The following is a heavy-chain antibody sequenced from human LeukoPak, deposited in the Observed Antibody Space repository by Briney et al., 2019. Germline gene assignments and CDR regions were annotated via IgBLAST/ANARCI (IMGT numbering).Heavy chain of an antibody. J-gene: IGHJ1*01. V-gene: IGHV3-53*01. CDR3: ARTDETAPAEDFQH. Sequence: PRGSLRLSCAASGFSVSSNYMSWVRQAPGKGLEWVSVIYSGVSTYYADSVKGRFTISRDNSRNTLYLQMKSLRAEDAAVYYCARTDETAPAEDFQHWGQGTLLTVSS. CDR1: GFSVSSNY. CDR2: IYSGVST. D-gene: IGHD2-21*02.